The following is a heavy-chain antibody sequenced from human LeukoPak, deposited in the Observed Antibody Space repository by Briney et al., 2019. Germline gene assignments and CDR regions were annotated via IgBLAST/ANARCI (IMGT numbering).Heavy chain of an antibody. CDR1: GFTFSDYY. Sequence: GGSLRLSCAASGFTFSDYYMTWIRQAPGKGLEWISYISTSAGTIYYADSVKGRFTISRDNAKNALYLQMNSLRAEDTAVYYCARDAIDSSGFDFDYWGQGTLVTVSS. D-gene: IGHD3-22*01. CDR2: ISTSAGTI. J-gene: IGHJ4*02. V-gene: IGHV3-11*01. CDR3: ARDAIDSSGFDFDY.